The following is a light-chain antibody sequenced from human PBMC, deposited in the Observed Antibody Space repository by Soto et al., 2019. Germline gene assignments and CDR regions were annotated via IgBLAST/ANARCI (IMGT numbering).Light chain of an antibody. J-gene: IGKJ3*01. V-gene: IGKV3-15*01. CDR1: QSVGSN. CDR3: QQYNNWPL. Sequence: EIVMTQSPATLSVSPGERATLSCRASQSVGSNLAWYQQKPGQAPRLLIYGASTRATGIPARFSGSGSGTEFTLTISSLHFEDFAGYYCQQYNNWPLFGPGTKVDIK. CDR2: GAS.